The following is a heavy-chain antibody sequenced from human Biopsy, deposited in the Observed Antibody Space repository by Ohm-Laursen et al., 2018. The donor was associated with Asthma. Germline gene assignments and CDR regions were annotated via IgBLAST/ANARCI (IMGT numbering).Heavy chain of an antibody. CDR1: GYTFNSAG. Sequence: ASVKVSCKTSGYTFNSAGITWVRQAPGQGLEWMGWISIYNGNTKVAQKLQDRVTMITDTSTSTAYMDLRSLRSDDTAVYFCARAVDYSHYYGIDVWGQGTTVTVS. J-gene: IGHJ6*02. D-gene: IGHD3-10*01. CDR3: ARAVDYSHYYGIDV. CDR2: ISIYNGNT. V-gene: IGHV1-18*01.